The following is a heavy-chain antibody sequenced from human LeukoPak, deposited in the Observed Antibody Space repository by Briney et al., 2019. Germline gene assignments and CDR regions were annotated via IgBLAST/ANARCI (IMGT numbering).Heavy chain of an antibody. V-gene: IGHV3-48*01. CDR1: GFTFSSYS. Sequence: PGGSLRLSCAASGFTFSSYSMNWVRQAPGKGLEWVSYISSSSSTIYYADSVKGRFTISRDNAKNSLYLQMNSLRAEDTAVYYCARDRMVDPFDYWGQGTLVTVSS. CDR3: ARDRMVDPFDY. D-gene: IGHD2-8*01. CDR2: ISSSSSTI. J-gene: IGHJ4*02.